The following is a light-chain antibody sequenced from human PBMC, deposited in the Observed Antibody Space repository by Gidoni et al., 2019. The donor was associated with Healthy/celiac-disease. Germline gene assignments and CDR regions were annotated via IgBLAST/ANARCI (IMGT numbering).Light chain of an antibody. Sequence: QSALTHPASVSGSPGQSITISCTGTSSDVGGYHYVSWYQQHPGKAPKLRIYEVSNRPSGVSNRFSGSKSANTASLTISGLQAEDEADYYCISYTSSGTLVFGGGTKLTVL. CDR1: SSDVGGYHY. CDR3: ISYTSSGTLV. J-gene: IGLJ2*01. V-gene: IGLV2-14*01. CDR2: EVS.